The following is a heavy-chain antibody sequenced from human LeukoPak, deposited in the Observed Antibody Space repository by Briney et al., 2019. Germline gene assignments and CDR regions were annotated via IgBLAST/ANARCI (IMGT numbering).Heavy chain of an antibody. Sequence: ASVKVSCKASGYTFTSYGISWVRQAPGQGLEWMGWISAYNGNINYAQKLQGRVTMTTDTSTSTAYMELRSLRSDDTAVYYCARELAYYYDSSGYYYPLDYWGQGTLVTVSS. CDR3: ARELAYYYDSSGYYYPLDY. J-gene: IGHJ4*02. CDR1: GYTFTSYG. D-gene: IGHD3-22*01. V-gene: IGHV1-18*01. CDR2: ISAYNGNI.